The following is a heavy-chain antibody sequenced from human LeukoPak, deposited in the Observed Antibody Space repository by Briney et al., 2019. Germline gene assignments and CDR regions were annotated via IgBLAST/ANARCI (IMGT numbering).Heavy chain of an antibody. Sequence: SETLSLTCAVYGGSFSGYYWSWIRQPPGKGLEWIGEINHSGSTNYNPSLKSRVTISVDTSKNQFSLKLSSVTAADTAVYYCALIGNYYDSSGWIEPCYFDYWGQGTLVTVSS. CDR1: GGSFSGYY. CDR3: ALIGNYYDSSGWIEPCYFDY. J-gene: IGHJ4*02. D-gene: IGHD3-22*01. CDR2: INHSGST. V-gene: IGHV4-34*01.